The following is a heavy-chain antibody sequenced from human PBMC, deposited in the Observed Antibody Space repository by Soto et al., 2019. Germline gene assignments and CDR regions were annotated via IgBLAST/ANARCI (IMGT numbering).Heavy chain of an antibody. Sequence: QITLKESGPTLVKPTQTLTLTCTFSGFSLSTSGVGVGWIRQPPGKALEWLALIYWDDDKRYSPSLKSRLTTTKDTSKNQVVLTMTNMDPVDTATYYCAHSRVPAANPSARGDAFDIWGQGTMVTVSS. CDR2: IYWDDDK. D-gene: IGHD2-2*01. CDR1: GFSLSTSGVG. J-gene: IGHJ3*02. V-gene: IGHV2-5*02. CDR3: AHSRVPAANPSARGDAFDI.